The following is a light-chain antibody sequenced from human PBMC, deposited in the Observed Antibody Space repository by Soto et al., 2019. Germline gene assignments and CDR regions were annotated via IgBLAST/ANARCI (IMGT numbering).Light chain of an antibody. CDR2: AAS. J-gene: IGKJ1*01. CDR1: QRINSY. CDR3: QQSYSTFWT. V-gene: IGKV1-39*01. Sequence: DIQMTQSPSSLSASVGDRVTITCRASQRINSYLNWYQQSPGKAPKLLIYAASSLHTGVPSRFSGSGFGTDFTLTISSLQPEDFATYYCQQSYSTFWTFGQGTKVEIK.